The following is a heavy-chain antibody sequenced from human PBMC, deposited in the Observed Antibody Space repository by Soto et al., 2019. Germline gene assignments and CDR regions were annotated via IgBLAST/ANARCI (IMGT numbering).Heavy chain of an antibody. D-gene: IGHD2-21*01. CDR2: IYYSGSN. CDR3: ARLFPHSGCHFNY. CDR1: GGSISSSSYY. J-gene: IGHJ4*02. Sequence: QLQLQESGPGLVKPSETLSLTCTVSGGSISSSSYYWGWIRQPPGKGLEWIGSIYYSGSNYYNPSQPSRANXTXDXXKNQCSLKPSSLPAADSAVYYCARLFPHSGCHFNYCDQGAQVTVYS. V-gene: IGHV4-39*01.